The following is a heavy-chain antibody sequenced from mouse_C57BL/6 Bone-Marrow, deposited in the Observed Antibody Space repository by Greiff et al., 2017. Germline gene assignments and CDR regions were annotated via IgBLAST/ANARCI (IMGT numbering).Heavy chain of an antibody. Sequence: EVHLVESGPELVKPGASVKISCKASGYSFTDYNMNWVKQSNGKSLEWIGVINPNYGTTSYNQKFKGKATLTVDQSSSTAYMQLNSLTSEDSAVYYCARYGYDYDEDYAMDYWGQGTSVTVSS. CDR3: ARYGYDYDEDYAMDY. CDR1: GYSFTDYN. J-gene: IGHJ4*01. D-gene: IGHD2-4*01. V-gene: IGHV1-39*01. CDR2: INPNYGTT.